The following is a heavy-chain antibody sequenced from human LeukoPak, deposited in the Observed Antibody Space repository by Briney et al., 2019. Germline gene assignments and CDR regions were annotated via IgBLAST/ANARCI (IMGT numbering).Heavy chain of an antibody. CDR2: IWYDGSYK. CDR1: GFTFSNYG. V-gene: IGHV3-33*01. J-gene: IGHJ3*02. Sequence: PGGSLRLSCAASGFTFSNYGMHWVRQAPGKGLEWVAVIWYDGSYKYYADSVKGRFTISRDNSKNTLYLQMNSLRAEDTAVYYCAREPLDEAFDIWGQGTMVTVSS. CDR3: AREPLDEAFDI.